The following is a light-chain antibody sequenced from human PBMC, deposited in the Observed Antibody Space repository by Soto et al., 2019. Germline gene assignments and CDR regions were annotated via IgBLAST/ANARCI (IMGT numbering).Light chain of an antibody. V-gene: IGKV3-11*01. J-gene: IGKJ5*01. Sequence: EIVLTQSPATLSLSPGERATLSCRASQSVSNYLGWYQQRPGQAPRLLIYDASERATGIPARFSGSGSGTDFALTINSLEPEDFAFYYCQHRYNWPPAFGQGTRLEIK. CDR2: DAS. CDR3: QHRYNWPPA. CDR1: QSVSNY.